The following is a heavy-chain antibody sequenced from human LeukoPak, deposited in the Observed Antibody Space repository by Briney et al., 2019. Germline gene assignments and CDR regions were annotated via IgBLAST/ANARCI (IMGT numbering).Heavy chain of an antibody. Sequence: GGSLRLSCAASGFTVSSNYMSWARQAPGKGLDWFSVIYSGGSTYYADSVKGRFTISRDNSKNTLYLQMNSLRAEDTAVYYCARGIFASSGWSFFDYWGQGTLVTVSS. CDR2: IYSGGST. CDR3: ARGIFASSGWSFFDY. CDR1: GFTVSSNY. J-gene: IGHJ4*02. D-gene: IGHD6-19*01. V-gene: IGHV3-53*01.